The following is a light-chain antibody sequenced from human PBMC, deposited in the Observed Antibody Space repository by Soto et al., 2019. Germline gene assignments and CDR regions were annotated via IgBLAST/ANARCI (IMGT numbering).Light chain of an antibody. Sequence: EIVLTQSPGTLSLSPGERATLSCRASQSVSSSYLAWYQQKPGQAPRLLIYGASSRATGITDRFSGSGSGTDFTLTISRLDPEDFAVYYCQQYGSSPPYTFGQGTKLEIK. CDR3: QQYGSSPPYT. CDR1: QSVSSSY. V-gene: IGKV3-20*01. J-gene: IGKJ2*01. CDR2: GAS.